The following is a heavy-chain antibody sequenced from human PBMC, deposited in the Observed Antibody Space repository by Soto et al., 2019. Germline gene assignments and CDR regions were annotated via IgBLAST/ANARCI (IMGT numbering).Heavy chain of an antibody. J-gene: IGHJ4*02. V-gene: IGHV3-30*18. CDR1: GFTFRTYA. CDR3: AKDAGSTEYFLAS. CDR2: ISHDGSNT. Sequence: QVQVVESGGGVVQPGRSLRLSCAASGFTFRTYAMHWVRQAPGKGLEWVAVISHDGSNTDYGDSVKGRFTISRDNSKSTLSLQMKSLRPEDTGVYYCAKDAGSTEYFLASWGQGTLVSVSS.